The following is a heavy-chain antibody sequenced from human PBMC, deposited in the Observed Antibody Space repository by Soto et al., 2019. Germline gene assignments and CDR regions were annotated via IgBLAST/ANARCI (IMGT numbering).Heavy chain of an antibody. Sequence: LSLTCTVSGASINSYGMHWVRQAPGKGLEWVAVIWYDGSNKYYADSVKGRFTISRDNSKNTLYLQMNSLRAEDTAVYYCARDFIPAAPYGMDVWGQGTTVTVSS. V-gene: IGHV3-33*08. CDR2: IWYDGSNK. D-gene: IGHD2-2*01. J-gene: IGHJ6*02. CDR1: GASINSYG. CDR3: ARDFIPAAPYGMDV.